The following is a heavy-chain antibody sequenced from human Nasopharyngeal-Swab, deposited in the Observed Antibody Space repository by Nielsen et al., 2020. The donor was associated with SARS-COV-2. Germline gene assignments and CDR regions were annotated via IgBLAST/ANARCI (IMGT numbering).Heavy chain of an antibody. Sequence: SETLSLTCTVSGGSISSNTYFSRNRYFWGWVRQPPGKGLEWVGSISYSGRTFYNPSLKTRVTKSVDTSRSHFSLRLSSVTAADTAVYYCARGTYYRSPVADYWGQGTLVTVSS. V-gene: IGHV4-39*02. CDR1: GGSISSNTYFSRNRYF. J-gene: IGHJ4*02. D-gene: IGHD3-10*01. CDR3: ARGTYYRSPVADY. CDR2: ISYSGRT.